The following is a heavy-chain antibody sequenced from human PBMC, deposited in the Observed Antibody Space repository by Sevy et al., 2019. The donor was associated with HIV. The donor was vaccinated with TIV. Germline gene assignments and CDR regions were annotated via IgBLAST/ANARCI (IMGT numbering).Heavy chain of an antibody. J-gene: IGHJ3*02. Sequence: GGSLRLSCAASGFTFSSYSMNWVRQAPGKGLEWVSSISSSSSYIYYADSVKGRFTISRDNAKNSLYLQMNSLRAEDTAVYYCARDNIVLVVYAPTRRNAFDIRGQGTMVTVSS. CDR2: ISSSSSYI. CDR3: ARDNIVLVVYAPTRRNAFDI. D-gene: IGHD2-8*01. V-gene: IGHV3-21*01. CDR1: GFTFSSYS.